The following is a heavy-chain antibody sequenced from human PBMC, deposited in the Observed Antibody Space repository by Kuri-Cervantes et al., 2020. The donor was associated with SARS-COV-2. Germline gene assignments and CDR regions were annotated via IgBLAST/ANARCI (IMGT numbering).Heavy chain of an antibody. D-gene: IGHD6-13*01. CDR3: AKDYSIRLYSSRWYVDY. CDR2: IFSGGGT. J-gene: IGHJ4*02. V-gene: IGHV3-66*02. Sequence: GESLKISCVASGFIVSDNYVSWVRQAPGKGLEWVSVIFSGGGTHYADFVKGRFTISRDNSKNTLYLQMNSLRAEDTAVYYCAKDYSIRLYSSRWYVDYWGQGTLVTVSS. CDR1: GFIVSDNY.